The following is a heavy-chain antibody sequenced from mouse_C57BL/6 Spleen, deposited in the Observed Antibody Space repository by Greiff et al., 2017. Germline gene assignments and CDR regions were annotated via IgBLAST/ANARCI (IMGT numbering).Heavy chain of an antibody. CDR2: IDPETGGT. CDR3: TRDYYGSSGGYFDV. CDR1: GYTFTDYE. V-gene: IGHV1-15*01. Sequence: VQLQQSGAELVRPGASVTLSCKASGYTFTDYEMHWVKQTPVHGLEWIGAIDPETGGTAYNQKFKGKATLTADKSSSTAYMELRSLTSEDSAVYYCTRDYYGSSGGYFDVWGTGTTVTVSS. J-gene: IGHJ1*03. D-gene: IGHD1-1*01.